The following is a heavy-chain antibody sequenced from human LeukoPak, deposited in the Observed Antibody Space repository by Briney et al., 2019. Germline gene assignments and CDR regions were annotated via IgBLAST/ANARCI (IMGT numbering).Heavy chain of an antibody. D-gene: IGHD2-21*01. CDR3: ARGDGGYYYGMDV. Sequence: GGSLRLSCAASEFTFSSYEMNWVRQAPGKGLEWISYISSSGSTIYYADSVKGRFTISRDNAKNSLYLQLNSLRAEDMAVYYCARGDGGYYYGMDVWGKGTTVTVSS. J-gene: IGHJ6*04. V-gene: IGHV3-48*03. CDR2: ISSSGSTI. CDR1: EFTFSSYE.